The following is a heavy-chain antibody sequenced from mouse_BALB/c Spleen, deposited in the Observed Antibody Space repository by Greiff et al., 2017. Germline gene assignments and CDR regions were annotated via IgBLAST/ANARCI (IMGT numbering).Heavy chain of an antibody. V-gene: IGHV1S81*02. CDR3: ARVGREYFDY. D-gene: IGHD4-1*01. CDR1: GYTFTSYW. J-gene: IGHJ2*01. CDR2: INPSNGRT. Sequence: VQLQQPGAELVKPGASVKLSCKASGYTFTSYWMHWVKQRPGQGLEWIGEINPSNGRTNYNEKFKSKATLTVDKSSSTAYMQLSSLTSEDSAVYYCARVGREYFDYWGQGTTLTVSS.